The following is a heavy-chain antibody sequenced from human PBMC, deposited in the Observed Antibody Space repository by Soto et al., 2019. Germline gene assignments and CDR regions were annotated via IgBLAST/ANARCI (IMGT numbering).Heavy chain of an antibody. CDR1: GFTFSSYS. J-gene: IGHJ6*02. D-gene: IGHD2-2*01. CDR3: ARNNYCTSTSCPFEGMDV. Sequence: GGSLRLSCAASGFTFSSYSMNWVRQAPGKGLEWVSYISSSSSTIYYADSVKGRFTISRDNAKNSLYLQVNSLRDEDTAVYYCARNNYCTSTSCPFEGMDVWGQGTTVTVSS. V-gene: IGHV3-48*02. CDR2: ISSSSSTI.